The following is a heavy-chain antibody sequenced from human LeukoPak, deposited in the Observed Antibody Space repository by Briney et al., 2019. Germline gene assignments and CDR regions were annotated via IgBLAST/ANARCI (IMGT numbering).Heavy chain of an antibody. V-gene: IGHV3-53*01. CDR3: ARVGKQQLGEIDY. CDR2: IYGGGST. CDR1: GFTVSSNY. D-gene: IGHD6-13*01. Sequence: GGSLRLSCAASGFTVSSNYMSWVRQAPGEGLEWASVIYGGGSTYYADSVKGRFTISRDNSMNTLYLQMNSLRAEDTAVYYCARVGKQQLGEIDYWGQGTLVTVSS. J-gene: IGHJ4*02.